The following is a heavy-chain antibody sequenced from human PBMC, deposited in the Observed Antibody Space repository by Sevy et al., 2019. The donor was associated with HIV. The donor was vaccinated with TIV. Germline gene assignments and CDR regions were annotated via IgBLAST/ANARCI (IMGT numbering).Heavy chain of an antibody. CDR2: IKSKTDGGTT. Sequence: GGSLRLSCAASGFTFSNAWMNWVRQAPGKGLEWVGRIKSKTDGGTTDYAAPVKGRFTISRDDSTNTLYLQMNSLKTDDTAVYYCTTDGGGYNYGYSFDYWGQGTLVTVSS. CDR3: TTDGGGYNYGYSFDY. CDR1: GFTFSNAW. D-gene: IGHD5-18*01. J-gene: IGHJ4*02. V-gene: IGHV3-15*07.